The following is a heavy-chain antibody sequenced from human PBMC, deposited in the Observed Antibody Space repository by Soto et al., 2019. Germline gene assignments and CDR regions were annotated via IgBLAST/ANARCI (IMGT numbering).Heavy chain of an antibody. Sequence: QVQLVQSGAEVKKPGSSVKVSCKASGGTFSSYAISWVRQAPGQGLEWMGGIIPIFGTANYAQKFQGRVTITADESTSTAYMELSSLRSEDTALYYCARARYDILTGYYSVYYYYGMDVWGQGTTVTVSS. V-gene: IGHV1-69*01. J-gene: IGHJ6*02. CDR3: ARARYDILTGYYSVYYYYGMDV. D-gene: IGHD3-9*01. CDR1: GGTFSSYA. CDR2: IIPIFGTA.